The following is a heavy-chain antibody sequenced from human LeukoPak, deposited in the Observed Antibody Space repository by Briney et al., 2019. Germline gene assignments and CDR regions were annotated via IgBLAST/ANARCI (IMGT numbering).Heavy chain of an antibody. D-gene: IGHD3-3*01. CDR2: TYYRSKWYN. CDR3: ARTATIFGVVIMYDAFDI. Sequence: SQTLSLTCAISGDSVSSNSGAWNWIRQSPSRGLEWLGRTYYRSKWYNDYAVSVKSRITINPDTSKNQFSLQLNSVTPEDTAVYYCARTATIFGVVIMYDAFDIWGQGTMVTVSS. V-gene: IGHV6-1*01. CDR1: GDSVSSNSGA. J-gene: IGHJ3*02.